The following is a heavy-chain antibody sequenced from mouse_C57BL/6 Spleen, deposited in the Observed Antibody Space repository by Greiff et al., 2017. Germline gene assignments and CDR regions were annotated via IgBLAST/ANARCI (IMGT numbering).Heavy chain of an antibody. Sequence: EVKLVESGGGLVKPGGSLKLSCAASGFTFSDSGMHWVRQAPEKGLEWVAYISSGSSTIYYADTVKGRFTISRDNAKNTLFLQMTSLRSEDTAMYYCARDDYEFAYWGQGTLVTVSA. CDR2: ISSGSSTI. CDR1: GFTFSDSG. V-gene: IGHV5-17*01. J-gene: IGHJ3*01. D-gene: IGHD2-4*01. CDR3: ARDDYEFAY.